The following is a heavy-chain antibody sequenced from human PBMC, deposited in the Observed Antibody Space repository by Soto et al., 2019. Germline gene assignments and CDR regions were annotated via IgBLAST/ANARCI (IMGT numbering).Heavy chain of an antibody. V-gene: IGHV3-48*03. Sequence: EVQLVESGGGFVQPGGSLRLSCAASGFTFSSYEMNWFRQAPGKGLEWVSYISSSGSTIYYADSVKGRFTISRDNAKNSLYLQMSSLRGEDTAVYYCARGGLLKVPICGYYYGMDVWGQGTTVTVSS. CDR3: ARGGLLKVPICGYYYGMDV. CDR1: GFTFSSYE. D-gene: IGHD3-9*01. J-gene: IGHJ6*02. CDR2: ISSSGSTI.